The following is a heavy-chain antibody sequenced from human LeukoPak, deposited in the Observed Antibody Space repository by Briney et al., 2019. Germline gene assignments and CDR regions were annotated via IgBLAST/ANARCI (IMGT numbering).Heavy chain of an antibody. CDR2: IRSDGNKK. J-gene: IGHJ4*02. D-gene: IGHD4-17*01. V-gene: IGHV3-30*02. CDR3: AKDLNYGELVDS. CDR1: EFTFSSYG. Sequence: GGSLSLSCAASEFTFSSYGMYWVGRAQAKGLEGGPFIRSDGNKKYYADSVKGRFTISRDNSRNTLYLQMNSLRTEDTAVYYCAKDLNYGELVDSWGKGTLVTVSS.